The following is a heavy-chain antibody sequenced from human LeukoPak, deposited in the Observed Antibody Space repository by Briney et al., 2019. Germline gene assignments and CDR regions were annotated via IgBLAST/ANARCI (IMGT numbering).Heavy chain of an antibody. CDR1: GGSISSYY. D-gene: IGHD3-22*01. CDR3: ARDANYYDSSGYYLFDY. CDR2: IYYSGST. J-gene: IGHJ4*02. Sequence: ASETLSLTCTVSGGSISSYYWSWIRQPPGKGLEWIGYIYYSGSTNYNPSLKSRVTISVDTSKNQFSLKLSSVTAADTAVYYCARDANYYDSSGYYLFDYWGQGTLVTVSS. V-gene: IGHV4-59*01.